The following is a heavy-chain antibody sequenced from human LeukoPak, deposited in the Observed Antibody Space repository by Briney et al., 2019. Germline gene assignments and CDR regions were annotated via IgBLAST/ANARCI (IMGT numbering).Heavy chain of an antibody. J-gene: IGHJ6*02. D-gene: IGHD1-26*01. CDR1: DFNFNYVW. Sequence: GGSLRLSCAASDFNFNYVWMSWVRQAPGKGLEWVGRIKTKIDGETTDYAAPMKGRFTISRDDSKSTLYLQMNRLKTEDSAVYYCTTERNWELLRPYGMNIWGQGTTVTVSS. CDR2: IKTKIDGETT. V-gene: IGHV3-15*01. CDR3: TTERNWELLRPYGMNI.